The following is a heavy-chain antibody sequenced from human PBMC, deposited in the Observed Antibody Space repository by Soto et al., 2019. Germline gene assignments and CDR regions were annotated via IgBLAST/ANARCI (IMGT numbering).Heavy chain of an antibody. V-gene: IGHV4-4*02. CDR1: GGTSISSNW. Sequence: PSETHSLTCTVSGGTSISSNWWSWVRQTPGKGLEWIGEIYHSGSTNYNPSLKSRVTISVDKSKNQFSLKLSSVTAADTAVYYCARAPDTAKDYYYGMDVWGQGTTVTVSS. J-gene: IGHJ6*02. CDR2: IYHSGST. D-gene: IGHD5-18*01. CDR3: ARAPDTAKDYYYGMDV.